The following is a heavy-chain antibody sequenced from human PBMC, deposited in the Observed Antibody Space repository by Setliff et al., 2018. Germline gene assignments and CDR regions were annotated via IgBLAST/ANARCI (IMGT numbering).Heavy chain of an antibody. V-gene: IGHV4-39*01. CDR3: ARRGYYYGWGDSNAFDI. D-gene: IGHD3-10*01. J-gene: IGHJ3*02. CDR1: GGSISTSSY. CDR2: IYYSGTT. Sequence: LSLTCTVSGGSISTSSYWGWIRQPPGKGLEWIGSIYYSGTTYYNPSLKSRVTISVDTSKNQFSLKLSSVTAADTAVYYCARRGYYYGWGDSNAFDIWGQGTMVT.